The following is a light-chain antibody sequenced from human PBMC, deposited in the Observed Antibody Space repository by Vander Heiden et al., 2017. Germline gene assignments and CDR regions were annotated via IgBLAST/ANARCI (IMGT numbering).Light chain of an antibody. CDR2: GVS. V-gene: IGLV2-14*01. Sequence: QSALTQPPYLSRSPNQSITISCTGTSSDIGDHDHVSWYQQHPGKVPKVIIYGVSKRPSGVSNRFSGSKSGNTASLTTSGLQAEDDADYYCCSYTRSSTLVFGTGTKVTAL. CDR1: SSDIGDHDH. J-gene: IGLJ1*01. CDR3: CSYTRSSTLV.